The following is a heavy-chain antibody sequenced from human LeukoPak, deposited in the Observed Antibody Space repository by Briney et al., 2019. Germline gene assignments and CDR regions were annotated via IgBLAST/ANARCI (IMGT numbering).Heavy chain of an antibody. D-gene: IGHD2-15*01. V-gene: IGHV3-74*01. CDR1: GFTFSSYL. CDR3: ARALRIAVVDY. Sequence: GGSLRLSCAVYGFTFSSYLMHWVRQAPGKGLVWVSRISDDGSSTYYADSVKGRSTISRDNGKNTLYLQMNSLGAEDTAVYYCARALRIAVVDYWGQGTLVTVSS. CDR2: ISDDGSST. J-gene: IGHJ4*02.